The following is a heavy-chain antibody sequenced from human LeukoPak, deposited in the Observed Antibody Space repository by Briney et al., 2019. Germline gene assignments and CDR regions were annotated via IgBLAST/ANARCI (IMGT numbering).Heavy chain of an antibody. V-gene: IGHV3-30*04. CDR1: GFTFSSYA. D-gene: IGHD3-10*01. CDR2: ISYDGSNK. CDR3: ARDARITMVRGVHNWFDP. Sequence: GGSLRLSCAASGFTFSSYAMHWVRQAPGKGLEWVAVISYDGSNKYYADSVKGRFTISRDNSKNTLYLQMNSLRAEDTAVYYCARDARITMVRGVHNWFDPWGQGTLVTVSS. J-gene: IGHJ5*02.